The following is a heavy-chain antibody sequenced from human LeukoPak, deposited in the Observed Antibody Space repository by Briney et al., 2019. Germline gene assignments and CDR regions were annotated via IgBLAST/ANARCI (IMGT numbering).Heavy chain of an antibody. CDR1: GFTFNSYA. D-gene: IGHD4/OR15-4a*01. CDR3: ARRAGAYSHPYDY. Sequence: GGSLRLSCAASGFTFNSYAMSWVRQAPGKGLEWVSNISGSGGSTHYSDSVKGRFTISRDNSKNTLYLQMNSLRAEDTAVYYCARRAGAYSHPYDYWGQGTLVTVSS. CDR2: ISGSGGST. V-gene: IGHV3-23*01. J-gene: IGHJ4*02.